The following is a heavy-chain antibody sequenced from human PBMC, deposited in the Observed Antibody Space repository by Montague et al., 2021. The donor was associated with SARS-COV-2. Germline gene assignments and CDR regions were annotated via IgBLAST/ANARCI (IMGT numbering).Heavy chain of an antibody. V-gene: IGHV3-7*01. D-gene: IGHD4-17*01. CDR1: GFTFSRYW. J-gene: IGHJ4*02. Sequence: SLRLSCSASGFTFSRYWMSWVRQAPGKGLEWVANIKQDGSEKYYVDSVKGRFTISRDNAKNSLYLQMNSLRAEDTAVYYCAREGGDYGFDYWGQGTLVTVSS. CDR3: AREGGDYGFDY. CDR2: IKQDGSEK.